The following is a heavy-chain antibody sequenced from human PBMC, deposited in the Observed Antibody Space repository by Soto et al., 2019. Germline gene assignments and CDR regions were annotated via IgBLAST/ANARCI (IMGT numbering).Heavy chain of an antibody. V-gene: IGHV3-23*01. D-gene: IGHD2-2*01. Sequence: GGSLRLSCAASGFTFSSCGMSWVRQAPGKGLEWVSTISASGGSTCYADSVKGRFTISRDNSKNTLYLQMNSLRAEDTAVYYCANQQRGSTSPFYSTFDYWGQGTLVTVSS. CDR1: GFTFSSCG. CDR2: ISASGGST. CDR3: ANQQRGSTSPFYSTFDY. J-gene: IGHJ4*02.